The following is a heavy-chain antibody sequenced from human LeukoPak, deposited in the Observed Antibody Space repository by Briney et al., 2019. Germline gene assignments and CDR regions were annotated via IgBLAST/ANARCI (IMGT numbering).Heavy chain of an antibody. CDR1: GFSFSTYS. D-gene: IGHD3-10*01. Sequence: GGSLRLSCAASGFSFSTYSMSWVRQAPGKGLEWVSSISSTSRDIFHGDSVKGRFTTSRDNTKKSLYLQMHSLRVEDTAVYYCVGGLLWFGEGINWFDPWGQGTLVTVSP. CDR3: VGGLLWFGEGINWFDP. CDR2: ISSTSRDI. V-gene: IGHV3-21*01. J-gene: IGHJ5*02.